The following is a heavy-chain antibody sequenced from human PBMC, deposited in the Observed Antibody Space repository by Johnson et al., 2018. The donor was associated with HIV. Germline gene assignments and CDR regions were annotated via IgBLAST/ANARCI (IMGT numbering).Heavy chain of an antibody. D-gene: IGHD4-11*01. CDR1: GFTFSSYW. V-gene: IGHV3-7*01. CDR2: IKKDGSEK. Sequence: VQLVESGGGLVQPGGSLRLSCAASGFTFSSYWMSWVRQAPGKGLEWVANIKKDGSEKYYVDSVKGRFTISRDNAKNSLYLQMNSLRAEDTAVYYCASSLGGDYRFCDAFDIWGQGTMVTVSS. CDR3: ASSLGGDYRFCDAFDI. J-gene: IGHJ3*02.